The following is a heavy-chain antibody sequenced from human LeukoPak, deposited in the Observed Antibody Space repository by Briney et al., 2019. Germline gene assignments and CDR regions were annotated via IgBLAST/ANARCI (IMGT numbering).Heavy chain of an antibody. CDR3: AKVIAAAGTGDY. V-gene: IGHV3-23*01. Sequence: GGSLRLSCAASGFTFSSYGMSWVRQAPGKGLEWVSAISGSGGSTYFAGSVKGRFTISRDNSKNTLYLQMNSLRAEDTAVYYCAKVIAAAGTGDYWGQGTLATVSS. CDR1: GFTFSSYG. J-gene: IGHJ4*02. CDR2: ISGSGGST. D-gene: IGHD6-13*01.